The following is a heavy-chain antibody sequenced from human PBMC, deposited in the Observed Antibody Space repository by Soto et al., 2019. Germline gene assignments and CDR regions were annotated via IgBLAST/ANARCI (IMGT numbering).Heavy chain of an antibody. D-gene: IGHD3-9*01. CDR2: VSSSGSST. J-gene: IGHJ4*02. CDR1: GFTFSRHA. V-gene: IGHV3-23*01. CDR3: ARGFSDILTANDY. Sequence: GGSLRLSCAPSGFTFSRHAMSWVRQAPGKGLEWVSGVSSSGSSTYYAESVKGRFTILRDNSKNTLYLQMNSLRAADTPVYYWARGFSDILTANDYWRQGSLGTASS.